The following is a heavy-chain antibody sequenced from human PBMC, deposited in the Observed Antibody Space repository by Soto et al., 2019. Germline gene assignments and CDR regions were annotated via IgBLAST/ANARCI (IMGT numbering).Heavy chain of an antibody. D-gene: IGHD3-22*01. CDR3: AKDHDYYDSSGYYHWFDP. Sequence: GGSLRLSCAASGFTFSSDAMSWVLQAPGKGLEWVSAISGSGGSTYYADSVKGRFTISRDNSKNTLYLQMNSLRAEDTAVYYCAKDHDYYDSSGYYHWFDPWGQGTLVTVSS. J-gene: IGHJ5*02. CDR2: ISGSGGST. V-gene: IGHV3-23*01. CDR1: GFTFSSDA.